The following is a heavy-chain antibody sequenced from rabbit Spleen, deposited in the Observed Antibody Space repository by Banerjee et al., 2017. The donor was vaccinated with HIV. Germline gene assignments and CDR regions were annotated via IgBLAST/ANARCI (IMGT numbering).Heavy chain of an antibody. J-gene: IGHJ6*01. Sequence: QSLEESGGDLVKPGASLTLTCTASGVSFSFNSYMCWVRQAPGKGLEWIACIDTGSNGFTYFASWGKGRFPISKTSSTTVTLQMTSLTAADTATYFCARDSGSSFSSYGMDLWGPGTLVTVS. D-gene: IGHD8-1*01. V-gene: IGHV1S40*01. CDR3: ARDSGSSFSSYGMDL. CDR2: IDTGSNGFT. CDR1: GVSFSFNSY.